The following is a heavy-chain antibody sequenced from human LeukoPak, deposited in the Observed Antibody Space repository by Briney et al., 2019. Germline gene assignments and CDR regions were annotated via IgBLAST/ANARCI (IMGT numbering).Heavy chain of an antibody. CDR2: VSYDGSKK. D-gene: IGHD6-13*01. CDR3: ARDIVAAASY. CDR1: GFTFSTYA. Sequence: GGSLRLSCAASGFTFSTYAMSWVRQAPGKGLEWVAVVSYDGSKKYYADSVKGRFTISRDNSKNTLYLQMNSLRAEDTAVYYCARDIVAAASYWGQGTLVTVSS. V-gene: IGHV3-30-3*01. J-gene: IGHJ4*02.